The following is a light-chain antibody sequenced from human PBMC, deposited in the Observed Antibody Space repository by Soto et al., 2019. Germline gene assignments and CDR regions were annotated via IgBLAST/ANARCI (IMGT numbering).Light chain of an antibody. V-gene: IGKV3-15*01. J-gene: IGKJ1*01. CDR1: QSVSKS. CDR3: QQYYYWPLT. Sequence: VMMQSPATLSVSPGEGATLLCRASQSVSKSLAWYQQKPGQAPRLLIYGASTRATGIPARFSGSASGTEFTLTISGLQPEDSAVYYCQQYYYWPLTFDQGTKVEI. CDR2: GAS.